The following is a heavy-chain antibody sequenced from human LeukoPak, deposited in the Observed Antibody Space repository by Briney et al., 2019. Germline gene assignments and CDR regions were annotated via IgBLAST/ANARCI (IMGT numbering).Heavy chain of an antibody. Sequence: SQTLSLTCTVSGGSTRSSSYYWGWIRQPSGKGLEWIGTIYYGGSTYYNPSLKSRVTISGDTSKNQFSLKLSSVTATDTAVYYCAIPSPYSGSFFDYWGQGTLVTVSS. CDR3: AIPSPYSGSFFDY. V-gene: IGHV4-39*01. CDR2: IYYGGST. J-gene: IGHJ4*02. CDR1: GGSTRSSSYY. D-gene: IGHD1-26*01.